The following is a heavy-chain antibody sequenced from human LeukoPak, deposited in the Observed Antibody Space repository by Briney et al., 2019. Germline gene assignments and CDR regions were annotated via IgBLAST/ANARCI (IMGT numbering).Heavy chain of an antibody. CDR1: GFTFSSYW. CDR2: IKQDGSEK. V-gene: IGHV3-7*01. Sequence: GRSLRLSCAASGFTFSSYWMSWVRQAPGKGLEWVANIKQDGSEKYYVDSVKGRFTISRDNAKNPLYLQMNSLRAEDTAVYYCARGFGNVDIVATAPDYWGQGTLVTVSS. J-gene: IGHJ4*02. CDR3: ARGFGNVDIVATAPDY. D-gene: IGHD5-12*01.